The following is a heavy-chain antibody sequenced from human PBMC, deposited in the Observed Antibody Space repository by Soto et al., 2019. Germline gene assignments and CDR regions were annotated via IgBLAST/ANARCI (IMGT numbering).Heavy chain of an antibody. D-gene: IGHD3-16*02. J-gene: IGHJ1*01. CDR2: LSYTGKT. V-gene: IGHV4-39*01. CDR1: GDDSISSGIYY. Sequence: ETLSLTCTVSGDDSISSGIYYWGWIRQPPGKGLEWIGSLSYTGKTYYKPSLKSRISISVDTSKNQFYLQLRSLTAADTAVYYCASKGYRIWGQGTQVTVSS. CDR3: ASKGYRI.